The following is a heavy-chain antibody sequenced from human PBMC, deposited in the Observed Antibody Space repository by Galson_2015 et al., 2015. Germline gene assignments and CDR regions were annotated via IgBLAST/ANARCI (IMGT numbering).Heavy chain of an antibody. D-gene: IGHD4/OR15-4a*01. Sequence: SLRLSCATSGLTFSNYAMNWVRQAPGKGLEWVSSISSSSSYIYYADSVEGRFTISRDNAKNSLYLQMNSLRAEDTAVYYCARDLEVGATGEFGYWGQGTLVTVSS. CDR2: ISSSSSYI. J-gene: IGHJ4*02. CDR3: ARDLEVGATGEFGY. CDR1: GLTFSNYA. V-gene: IGHV3-21*01.